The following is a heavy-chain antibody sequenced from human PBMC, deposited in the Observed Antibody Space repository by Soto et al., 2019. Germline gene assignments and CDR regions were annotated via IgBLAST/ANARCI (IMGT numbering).Heavy chain of an antibody. J-gene: IGHJ4*02. CDR2: ISSRGGST. CDR3: AKDLPDPGYY. V-gene: IGHV3-23*01. Sequence: EVQLLESGGGLVQPGGSLRLSCAASGFTFSSYAMSWVRQAPGKGLEWVSVISSRGGSTYYADSVKGRFTISRDNSKNTLYLQMTSLRAGETAVYYCAKDLPDPGYYWGQGTLVTVSS. CDR1: GFTFSSYA.